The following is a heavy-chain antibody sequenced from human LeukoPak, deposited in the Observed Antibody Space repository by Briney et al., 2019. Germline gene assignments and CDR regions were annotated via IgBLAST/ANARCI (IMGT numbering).Heavy chain of an antibody. CDR1: GFNFSDYD. CDR3: ARDAVSLPAAGTSDY. D-gene: IGHD6-13*01. V-gene: IGHV3-11*05. CDR2: ISSSCGYT. J-gene: IGHJ4*02. Sequence: GGSLRLSCAASGFNFSDYDMSWIHQAPGKGLEWVSYISSSCGYTNYADSVKGRLTISRDNAKNSLYLQMNRLTADDTAWYYCARDAVSLPAAGTSDYWGQGTLVTVSS.